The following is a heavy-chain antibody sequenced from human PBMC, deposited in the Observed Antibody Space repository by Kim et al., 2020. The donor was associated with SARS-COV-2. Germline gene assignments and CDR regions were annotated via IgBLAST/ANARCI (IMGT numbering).Heavy chain of an antibody. CDR2: INPNSGGT. Sequence: ASVKVSCKASGYTFTGYYMHWVRQAPGQGLEWMGRINPNSGGTNYAQKFQGRVTMTRDTSISTAYMELSRLRSDDTAVYYCARDPSPYYYDSSGYLMDVWGQGTTVTVSS. D-gene: IGHD3-22*01. CDR1: GYTFTGYY. CDR3: ARDPSPYYYDSSGYLMDV. J-gene: IGHJ6*02. V-gene: IGHV1-2*06.